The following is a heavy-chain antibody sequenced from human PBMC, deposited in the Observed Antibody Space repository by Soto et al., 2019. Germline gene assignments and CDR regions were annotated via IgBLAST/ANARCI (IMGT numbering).Heavy chain of an antibody. J-gene: IGHJ4*02. CDR1: GYTFINYH. CDR2: INTYNGMT. Sequence: QVQLVQSGGEVKKPGASVTVSCEASGYTFINYHITWVRQAAGQGLEWMAWINTYNGMTDYAQRFQGRVTMTRDTSTSTAYMELRNLGSDDTAVYFCAKSPRGEMATDWGQGTLVTVSS. CDR3: AKSPRGEMATD. V-gene: IGHV1-18*01. D-gene: IGHD5-12*01.